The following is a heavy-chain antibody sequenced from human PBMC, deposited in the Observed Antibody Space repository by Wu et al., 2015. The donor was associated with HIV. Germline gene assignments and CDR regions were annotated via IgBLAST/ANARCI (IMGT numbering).Heavy chain of an antibody. CDR2: IAPVFGTP. J-gene: IGHJ3*02. D-gene: IGHD3-10*01. Sequence: QVQLVQSGAEVKKPGSSVKVSCKASGGIFNSYVISWVRQAPGRGPEWMGRIAPVFGTPIYAQKFQGRVTITADTSTKIAYMELSSLRYEDTAVYYCARLYGSGYPTKDGFDIWGQGTKVTVSS. CDR3: ARLYGSGYPTKDGFDI. CDR1: GGIFNSYV. V-gene: IGHV1-69*13.